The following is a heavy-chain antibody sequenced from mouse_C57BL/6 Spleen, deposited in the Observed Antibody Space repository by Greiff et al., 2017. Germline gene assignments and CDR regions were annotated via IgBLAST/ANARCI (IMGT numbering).Heavy chain of an antibody. J-gene: IGHJ3*01. CDR3: ARREPTGTWGFAY. CDR1: GYTFTSYW. V-gene: IGHV1-69*01. Sequence: QVQLHQPGAELVMPGASVKLSCKASGYTFTSYWMHWVKQRPGQGLEWIGEIDPSDSYTNYNQKFKGKSTLTVDKSSSTAYMQLSSLTSEDSAVYYCARREPTGTWGFAYWGQGTLVTVSA. CDR2: IDPSDSYT. D-gene: IGHD4-1*02.